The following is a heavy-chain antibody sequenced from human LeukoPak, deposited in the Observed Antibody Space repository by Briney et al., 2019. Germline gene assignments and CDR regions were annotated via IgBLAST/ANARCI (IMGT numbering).Heavy chain of an antibody. Sequence: GGSLRLSCTASGFAFDEHGMSWVRQVPGKGLEWVSGINWSGGSTGYADPLRGRFTISRDNAKNSLYLQMNSLRAEDTALYYCAKEGRDGYNYYYGMDVWGQGTTVTVSS. J-gene: IGHJ6*02. D-gene: IGHD5-24*01. CDR1: GFAFDEHG. CDR3: AKEGRDGYNYYYGMDV. V-gene: IGHV3-20*04. CDR2: INWSGGST.